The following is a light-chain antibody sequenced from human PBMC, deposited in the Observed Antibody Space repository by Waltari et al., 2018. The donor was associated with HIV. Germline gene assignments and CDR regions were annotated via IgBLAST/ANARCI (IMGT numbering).Light chain of an antibody. V-gene: IGKV3-11*01. CDR2: YSI. J-gene: IGKJ5*01. CDR3: QQRDSWPRGIT. CDR1: QSVGKY. Sequence: EIVLTQSPATLSLSPGERATLSCRASQSVGKYLAWYQQKPGQVPSLPIYYSINRSNGLPARFSGSGSGTDFTLTISSLAPEDFAVYYCQQRDSWPRGITFGQGTRLEIK.